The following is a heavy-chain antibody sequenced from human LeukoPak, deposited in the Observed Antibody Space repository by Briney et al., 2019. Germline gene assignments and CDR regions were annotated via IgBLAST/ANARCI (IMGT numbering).Heavy chain of an antibody. D-gene: IGHD2-2*01. Sequence: PSQTLSLTCTVSGGSISSGGYYWSWIRQHPGKGLEWIGYIYYSGSTYYNPSLKSRVTISVDTSKNQFSLKLSSVTAADTAVCYCARGSGLDVVVPAANFDYWGQGTLVTVSS. J-gene: IGHJ4*02. CDR1: GGSISSGGYY. V-gene: IGHV4-31*03. CDR3: ARGSGLDVVVPAANFDY. CDR2: IYYSGST.